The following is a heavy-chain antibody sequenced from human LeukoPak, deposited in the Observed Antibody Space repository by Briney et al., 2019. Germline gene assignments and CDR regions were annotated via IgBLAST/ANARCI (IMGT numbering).Heavy chain of an antibody. CDR2: IPYDGSNK. V-gene: IGHV3-30*03. CDR1: GFTFSSYG. J-gene: IGHJ4*02. CDR3: AILQGADDSSGYIDY. Sequence: QPGRSLRLSCAASGFTFSSYGMHWVRQAPGKGLEWVAVIPYDGSNKYYADSVKGRFTISRDNSKNTLYLQMNSLRAEDTAVYYCAILQGADDSSGYIDYWGQGTLVTVSS. D-gene: IGHD3-22*01.